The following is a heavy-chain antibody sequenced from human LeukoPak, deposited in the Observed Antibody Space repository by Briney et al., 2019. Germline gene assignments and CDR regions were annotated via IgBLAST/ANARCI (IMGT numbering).Heavy chain of an antibody. Sequence: SETLSLTCAVSGYSISSGHYWGWIRQPPGKGLEWIGSIYHSGSTYYNPSLKSRVTISVVTSKKQFSLKLSSVTAADTAVYYCARDPTPIRSWNHAFDIWGQGTMVTVSS. CDR1: GYSISSGHY. J-gene: IGHJ3*02. D-gene: IGHD6-13*01. CDR2: IYHSGST. CDR3: ARDPTPIRSWNHAFDI. V-gene: IGHV4-38-2*02.